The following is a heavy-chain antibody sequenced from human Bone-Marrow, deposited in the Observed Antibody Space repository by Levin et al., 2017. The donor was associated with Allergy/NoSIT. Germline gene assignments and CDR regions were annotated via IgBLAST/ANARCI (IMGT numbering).Heavy chain of an antibody. CDR2: ISGAGGTT. CDR3: AKMLPDIRYGMHV. D-gene: IGHD3-9*01. CDR1: GFTFSTYA. V-gene: IGHV3-23*01. Sequence: GGSLRLSCAASGFTFSTYAMSWVRQAPGKGLEWVSSISGAGGTTHHADSVKGRFTISRDNSKNTLFLQMNSLRAEDTAVYYCAKMLPDIRYGMHVWGQGTTVTVSS. J-gene: IGHJ6*02.